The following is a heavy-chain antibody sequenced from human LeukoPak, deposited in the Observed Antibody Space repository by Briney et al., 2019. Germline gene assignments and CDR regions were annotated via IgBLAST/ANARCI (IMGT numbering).Heavy chain of an antibody. Sequence: ASVKVSCKASVYTFTSYDINWVRQATGQGLEWMGWMNPNSGNTGYAQKFQGRVTMTRNTSISTAYMELSSLRSEDTAVYYCARGFLGKYYYYGMDVWGQGTTVTVSS. CDR1: VYTFTSYD. CDR3: ARGFLGKYYYYGMDV. J-gene: IGHJ6*02. D-gene: IGHD3-16*01. V-gene: IGHV1-8*01. CDR2: MNPNSGNT.